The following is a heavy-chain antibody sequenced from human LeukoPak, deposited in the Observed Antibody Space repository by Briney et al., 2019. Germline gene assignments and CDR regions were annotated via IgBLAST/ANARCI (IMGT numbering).Heavy chain of an antibody. D-gene: IGHD5-18*01. CDR2: IYYSGST. Sequence: PSQTLSLTCTVSGGSISSGGYYWSWIRQHPGKGLEWIGYIYYSGSTYYNPSLKSRVTISVDMSKNQFSLKLSSVTAADTAVYYCARDEYSYGSGNSMDVWGQGTTVTVSS. V-gene: IGHV4-31*03. J-gene: IGHJ6*02. CDR1: GGSISSGGYY. CDR3: ARDEYSYGSGNSMDV.